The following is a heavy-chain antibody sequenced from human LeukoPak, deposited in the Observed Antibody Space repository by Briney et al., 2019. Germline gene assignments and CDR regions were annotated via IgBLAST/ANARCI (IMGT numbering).Heavy chain of an antibody. CDR1: GFSFSSYW. D-gene: IGHD6-19*01. V-gene: IGHV3-7*01. CDR2: IQHDGSEQ. Sequence: PGGSLRLSCAASGFSFSSYWMSWVRQAPGEGLEWVANIQHDGSEQYYVDSVKGRFTISRDNTKKSLFLQINSLRAEDTAVYYCATPARGGSALPWGQGTLVTVSS. J-gene: IGHJ5*02. CDR3: ATPARGGSALP.